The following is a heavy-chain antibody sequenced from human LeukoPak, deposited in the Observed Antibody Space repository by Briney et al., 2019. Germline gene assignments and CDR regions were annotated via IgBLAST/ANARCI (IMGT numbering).Heavy chain of an antibody. J-gene: IGHJ6*03. CDR1: GFTFSNYG. V-gene: IGHV3-48*04. Sequence: GGSLRLSCAASGFTFSNYGLNWVRQAPGKGLEWILYIRSSSSTIYQADSVKGRFTISRDNAKNSMYLKLDSLTAEDTAVYYCAKESTYYYYMDVWGKGTTVTVSS. CDR2: IRSSSSTI. CDR3: AKESTYYYYMDV.